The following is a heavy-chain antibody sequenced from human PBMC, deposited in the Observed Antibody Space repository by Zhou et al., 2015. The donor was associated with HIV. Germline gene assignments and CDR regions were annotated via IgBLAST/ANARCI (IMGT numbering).Heavy chain of an antibody. D-gene: IGHD5-24*01. Sequence: QVQLVQSGAEVKKPGASVKISCKASGYTFTSYYMHWVRQAPGQGLEWMGIINPSGGSTIYAQKFQGRVTMTRDTSTSTVYMELSSLRSEDTAVYYCARSFIDSDVXEMRTNLYYWGRGNPSVTVSS. J-gene: IGHJ4*02. CDR1: GYTFTSYY. CDR2: INPSGGST. CDR3: ARSFIDSDVXEMRTNLYY. V-gene: IGHV1-46*01.